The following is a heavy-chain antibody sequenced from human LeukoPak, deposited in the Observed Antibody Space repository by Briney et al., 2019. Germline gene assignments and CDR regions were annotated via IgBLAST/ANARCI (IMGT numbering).Heavy chain of an antibody. J-gene: IGHJ5*02. V-gene: IGHV1-69*06. Sequence: ASVKVSCKASGGTFSSYAISWVRQAPGQGLEWMGGIIPIFGTANYAQKFQGRVTITADKSTSTAYMELSSLRSEDTAVYYCARSPSGWVSKNWFDPWGQGTLVTVSS. CDR3: ARSPSGWVSKNWFDP. D-gene: IGHD6-19*01. CDR1: GGTFSSYA. CDR2: IIPIFGTA.